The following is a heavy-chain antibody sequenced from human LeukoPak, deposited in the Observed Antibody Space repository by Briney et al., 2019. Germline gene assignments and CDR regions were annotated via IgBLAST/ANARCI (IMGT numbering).Heavy chain of an antibody. CDR3: SRGQTQELANAFDI. J-gene: IGHJ3*02. Sequence: GGSLRLSCAASGFTLSTAWMNWVRQSPGKGLEWVAVISYDGSNKYYADSVKGRFTISRDNSKNTLYLQMNSLRAEDTAVYYCSRGQTQELANAFDIWGQGTMVTVSS. CDR1: GFTLSTAW. CDR2: ISYDGSNK. D-gene: IGHD1-26*01. V-gene: IGHV3-30*03.